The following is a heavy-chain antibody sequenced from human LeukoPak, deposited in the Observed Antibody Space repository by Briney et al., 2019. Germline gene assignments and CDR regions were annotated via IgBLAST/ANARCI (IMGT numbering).Heavy chain of an antibody. D-gene: IGHD5-18*01. CDR1: GASINSGSNY. CDR3: ARSDGYGLVGI. J-gene: IGHJ3*02. CDR2: IYSSGST. Sequence: SETLSLTCRVSGASINSGSNYWGWIRPPPGKTLEWIGSIYSSGSTYSNPSLKSRVIIMIDTPKNPFSLPLSSVTAADTAVYYCARSDGYGLVGIWGQGTMVTVSS. V-gene: IGHV4-39*07.